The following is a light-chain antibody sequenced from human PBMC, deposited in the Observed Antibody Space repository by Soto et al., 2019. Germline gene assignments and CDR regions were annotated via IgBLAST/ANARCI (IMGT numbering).Light chain of an antibody. CDR3: QQYGSSPFT. V-gene: IGKV3-20*01. Sequence: EIVLTQSPGTLALSPGERATLSCRASQSVNSNYLTWYQQKRGQAHRLLIHGASSRATGIPDRFSGSGSGTDFTLTISRLVPEDFAVYYCQQYGSSPFTFGPGTKVGIK. J-gene: IGKJ3*01. CDR1: QSVNSNY. CDR2: GAS.